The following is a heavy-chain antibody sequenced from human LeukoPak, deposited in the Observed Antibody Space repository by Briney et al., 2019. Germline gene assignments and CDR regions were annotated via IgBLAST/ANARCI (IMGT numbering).Heavy chain of an antibody. CDR3: AREPTSGREPTSGRPLDY. D-gene: IGHD5-12*01. CDR2: IYSSGSN. CDR1: GGSISGYF. V-gene: IGHV4-4*07. J-gene: IGHJ4*02. Sequence: SETLSLTCTVSGGSISGYFWSWIRQPAGKGLEWIGHIYSSGSNNYNPSLKSRVTMSLDTSKNHLSLNLSSVTAADTAVYYCAREPTSGREPTSGRPLDYWGQGTLVTVSS.